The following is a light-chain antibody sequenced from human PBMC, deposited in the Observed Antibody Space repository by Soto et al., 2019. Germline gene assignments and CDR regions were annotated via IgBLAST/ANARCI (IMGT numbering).Light chain of an antibody. J-gene: IGKJ1*01. CDR1: QSVSSN. Sequence: ILMPQSPATLSVSPGASSPLSGTARQSVSSNLAWYQQKPGQAPRILIYGASTRATDIPARFSGSGSGTEFTLTISSLQSEEFAVYYCQQYNNWPLTFGQGTKVDIK. CDR2: GAS. V-gene: IGKV3-15*01. CDR3: QQYNNWPLT.